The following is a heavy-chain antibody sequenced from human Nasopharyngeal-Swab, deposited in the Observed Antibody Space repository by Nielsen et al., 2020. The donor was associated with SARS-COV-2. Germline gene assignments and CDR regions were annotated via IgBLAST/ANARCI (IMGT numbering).Heavy chain of an antibody. CDR2: INPNSGDT. V-gene: IGHV1-2*06. CDR1: GCTFIDYY. Sequence: ASVKVSCKPSGCTFIDYYIHWVRQAPGQGLEWVGRINPNSGDTNYAQTFQGRLTLTRDTSIGTAYMELTSLRSDDTALFFCARGGSEIDHNFFDLWGQGTLVTVSS. CDR3: ARGGSEIDHNFFDL. D-gene: IGHD5-24*01. J-gene: IGHJ4*02.